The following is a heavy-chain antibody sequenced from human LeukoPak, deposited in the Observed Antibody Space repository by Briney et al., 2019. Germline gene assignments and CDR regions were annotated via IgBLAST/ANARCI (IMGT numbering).Heavy chain of an antibody. CDR2: ISSTVINT. CDR3: AKGTVRFLEWSQRGYFDY. J-gene: IGHJ4*02. V-gene: IGHV3-23*01. D-gene: IGHD3-3*01. Sequence: GGSLRLSCAASGFTFSNYAMTWVRQAPGKGREWVSSISSTVINTYNADSVKGRFTISRDNSKNTLYLQMNSLRADDTAIYYCAKGTVRFLEWSQRGYFDYWGQGILVTVSS. CDR1: GFTFSNYA.